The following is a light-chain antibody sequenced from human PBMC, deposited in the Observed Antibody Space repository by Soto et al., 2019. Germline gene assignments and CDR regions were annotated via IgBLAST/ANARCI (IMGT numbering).Light chain of an antibody. Sequence: DIQMTQSPSTLSASVGDRVTITCRASQSISSTLAWYQQKPGKAPKLLIYDASNMATGVPARFSGSGSGTEFTLTISSLQPDDFAAYYCQQYNSYSPLTFGGGTKVDIK. J-gene: IGKJ4*01. V-gene: IGKV1-5*01. CDR3: QQYNSYSPLT. CDR2: DAS. CDR1: QSISST.